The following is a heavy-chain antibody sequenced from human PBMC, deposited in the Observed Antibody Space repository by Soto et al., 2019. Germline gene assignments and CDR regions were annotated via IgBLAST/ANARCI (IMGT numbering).Heavy chain of an antibody. V-gene: IGHV3-30-3*01. CDR2: ISYDGSNK. J-gene: IGHJ6*02. CDR1: GFTFSSYA. D-gene: IGHD6-13*01. CDR3: ARDIWGSSWGVDGMDV. Sequence: QVQLVESGGGVVQPGRSLRLSCAASGFTFSSYAMHWVRQAPGKGLEWVAVISYDGSNKYYADSVKGRFTISRDNSKNTLYLQMNSLRAEDTAVYYCARDIWGSSWGVDGMDVWGQGTTVTVSS.